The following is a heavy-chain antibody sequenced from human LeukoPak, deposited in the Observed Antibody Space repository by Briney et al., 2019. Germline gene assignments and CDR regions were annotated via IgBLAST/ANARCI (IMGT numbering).Heavy chain of an antibody. Sequence: ASVKVSCKASGGTFSSYAISWVRQAPGQGLEWMGIINPSGGSTSYAQKFQGRVTMTRDTSTSTVYMELSSLRSEDTAVYYCARDVHSSSSLDYWGQGTLVTVSS. J-gene: IGHJ4*02. V-gene: IGHV1-46*01. CDR2: INPSGGST. CDR1: GGTFSSYA. D-gene: IGHD6-6*01. CDR3: ARDVHSSSSLDY.